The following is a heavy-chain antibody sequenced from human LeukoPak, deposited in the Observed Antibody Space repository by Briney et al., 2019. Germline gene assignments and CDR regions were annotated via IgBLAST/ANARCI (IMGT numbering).Heavy chain of an antibody. CDR3: ARRGDGSGSYYQYNWFDP. Sequence: SETLSLTCTVSGGSISSSSYYWGWIRQPPGKGLEWIASIFSGSTYYNPSLKSRVTISVDTSKTQLSLRLSSVTAADTAVYYCARRGDGSGSYYQYNWFDPWGQGTLVTVSS. D-gene: IGHD3-10*01. CDR1: GGSISSSSYY. J-gene: IGHJ5*02. V-gene: IGHV4-39*01. CDR2: IFSGST.